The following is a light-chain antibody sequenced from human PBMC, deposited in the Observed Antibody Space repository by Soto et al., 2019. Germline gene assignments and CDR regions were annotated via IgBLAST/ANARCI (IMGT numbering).Light chain of an antibody. CDR2: GAS. J-gene: IGKJ2*01. V-gene: IGKV3-20*01. CDR1: QSVSSSY. Sequence: EIVLTQSPGTLSLSPGERATLSCRASQSVSSSYLAWYQQKPGQAPRLLIYGASNRATGIPDRFSGSGSGTDFTLTISRLEPEDFAVYYFQPYGRSPWSFGQGTKVDIK. CDR3: QPYGRSPWS.